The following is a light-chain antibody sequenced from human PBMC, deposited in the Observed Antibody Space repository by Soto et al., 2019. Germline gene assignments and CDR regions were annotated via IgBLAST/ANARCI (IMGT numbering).Light chain of an antibody. V-gene: IGKV3-15*01. Sequence: EIVMTQSPATLSVSPGERATLSCRASQSVSSNLAWYQQKPGQAPRLLIYGASTRGTGIPARFSGSGSGTEFTLTISSLQSEDFAFYYCQQYNNWPQTFGQGTKVEIK. J-gene: IGKJ1*01. CDR3: QQYNNWPQT. CDR1: QSVSSN. CDR2: GAS.